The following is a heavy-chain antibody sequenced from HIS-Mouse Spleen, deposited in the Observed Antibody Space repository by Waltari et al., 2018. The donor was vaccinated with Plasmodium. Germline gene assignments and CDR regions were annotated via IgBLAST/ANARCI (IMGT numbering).Heavy chain of an antibody. J-gene: IGHJ4*02. D-gene: IGHD3-3*01. CDR1: GFTFSSPG. V-gene: IGHV3-30*18. CDR3: AKEVLGYYDFWSRPDY. CDR2: ISYDGSNK. Sequence: QVQLVESGGGVVQPGRSLRLSCAASGFTFSSPGMHWVRKAPGKGLEWVAVISYDGSNKYYADSVKGRFTISRDNSKNTLYLQMNSLRAEDTAVYYCAKEVLGYYDFWSRPDYWGQGTLVTVSS.